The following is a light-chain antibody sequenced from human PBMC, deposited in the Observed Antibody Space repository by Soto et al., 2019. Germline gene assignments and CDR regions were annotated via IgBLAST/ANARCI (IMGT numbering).Light chain of an antibody. CDR1: SSDVGGYNY. V-gene: IGLV2-14*01. J-gene: IGLJ3*02. CDR3: SSYTISTTLVL. CDR2: AVH. Sequence: QSALTQPASVSGSPGQSITISCTGTSSDVGGYNYVSWYQQHPGKAPKLIIYAVHNRPSGVSDRFSGSKSGNTASLTISGLQAEDEADYYCSSYTISTTLVLFGGGTQLTVL.